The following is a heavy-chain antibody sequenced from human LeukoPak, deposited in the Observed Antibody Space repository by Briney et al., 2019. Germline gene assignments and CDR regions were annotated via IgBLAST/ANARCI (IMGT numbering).Heavy chain of an antibody. CDR3: ARLTSQHIDWFGWFDP. D-gene: IGHD3-9*01. CDR2: HYPSDSET. Sequence: GESLQISSQGPGFPFTYFWIAWVRPVPEKGLEWMGAHYPSDSETRYSPSFQGQITISADKSIGTAYLQWNRLKASDTAIYFCARLTSQHIDWFGWFDPRGQGTLVTVSS. CDR1: GFPFTYFW. J-gene: IGHJ5*02. V-gene: IGHV5-51*01.